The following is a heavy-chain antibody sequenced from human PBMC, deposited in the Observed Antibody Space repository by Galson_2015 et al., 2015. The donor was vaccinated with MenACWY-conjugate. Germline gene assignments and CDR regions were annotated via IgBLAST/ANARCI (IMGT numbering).Heavy chain of an antibody. Sequence: ETPSLTRTVSGGSLSTSDFYRGWVRPPPGKGVGEIGGIYYSGSTYYNPSLKSRIAISVDTSKNHFSLKLNSVTAPDTAVYYCARVSKSGAWFDPWGQGTLVAVSS. V-gene: IGHV4-39*07. J-gene: IGHJ5*02. D-gene: IGHD2-15*01. CDR3: ARVSKSGAWFDP. CDR2: IYYSGST. CDR1: GGSLSTSDFY.